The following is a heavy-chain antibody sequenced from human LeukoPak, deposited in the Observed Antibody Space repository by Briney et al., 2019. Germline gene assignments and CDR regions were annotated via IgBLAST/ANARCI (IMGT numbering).Heavy chain of an antibody. Sequence: SETLSLTCTVSGGSISSYYWSWIRQPPGKGLEWIGSIYYSGSTYYNPSLKSRVTISVDTSKNQFSLKLSSVTAADTAVYYCARPLGSGPNNWFDPWGQGTLVTVSS. CDR3: ARPLGSGPNNWFDP. CDR2: IYYSGST. CDR1: GGSISSYY. J-gene: IGHJ5*02. V-gene: IGHV4-59*05. D-gene: IGHD3-3*01.